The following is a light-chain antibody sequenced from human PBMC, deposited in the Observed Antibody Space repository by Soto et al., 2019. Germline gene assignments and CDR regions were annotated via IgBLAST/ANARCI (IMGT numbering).Light chain of an antibody. CDR2: DAS. V-gene: IGKV3-15*01. CDR3: QQYNKWPLT. J-gene: IGKJ4*01. Sequence: EIVMTQSPATLAVSPGERATLSCRASQSVTSNLTWYQQKPGQAPRLLIYDASTRATAISARFSGSGFRTEFTLTISSLQSEGVAIYYCQQYNKWPLTFGGGTRVEIK. CDR1: QSVTSN.